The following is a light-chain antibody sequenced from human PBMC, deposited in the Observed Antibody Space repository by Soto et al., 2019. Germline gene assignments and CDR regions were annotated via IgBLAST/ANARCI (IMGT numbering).Light chain of an antibody. V-gene: IGLV2-11*01. Sequence: QSGLTQPRSVSGSPGQSVTISCTGTSSDVGGYNYVSWYQQHPGKAPKLMIYDVSQRPSGVPNRFSGSKSDNTASLIISGLQAEAEADYYCCSYAGTYTWVFGGGTKLTVL. CDR2: DVS. CDR3: CSYAGTYTWV. J-gene: IGLJ3*02. CDR1: SSDVGGYNY.